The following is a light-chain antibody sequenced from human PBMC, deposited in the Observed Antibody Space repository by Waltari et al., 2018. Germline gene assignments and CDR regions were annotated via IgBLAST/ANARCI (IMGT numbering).Light chain of an antibody. V-gene: IGKV3-11*01. Sequence: ETVLTQSPATLSLSPGERATLSCSASQSVSSYLAWYQQKPGQAPRLLIYDASNRATGIPARFSGSGSETDFTLTIRSLEPEDFAVYYCQQRSNWPPITFGQGTRLEIK. CDR2: DAS. CDR3: QQRSNWPPIT. CDR1: QSVSSY. J-gene: IGKJ5*01.